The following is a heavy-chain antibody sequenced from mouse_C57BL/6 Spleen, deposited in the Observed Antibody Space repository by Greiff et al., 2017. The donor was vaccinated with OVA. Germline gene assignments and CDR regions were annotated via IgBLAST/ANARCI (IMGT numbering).Heavy chain of an antibody. CDR1: GYTFTDYY. Sequence: QVQLKESGPELVKPGASVKISCKASGYTFTDYYINWVKQRPGQGLEWIGWIYPGSGNTKYNEKFKGKATLTVDTSSSTAYMQLSSLTSEDSAVYFCARDYYYGSSYGDYFDYWGQGTTLTVSS. D-gene: IGHD1-1*01. CDR2: IYPGSGNT. CDR3: ARDYYYGSSYGDYFDY. V-gene: IGHV1-84*01. J-gene: IGHJ2*01.